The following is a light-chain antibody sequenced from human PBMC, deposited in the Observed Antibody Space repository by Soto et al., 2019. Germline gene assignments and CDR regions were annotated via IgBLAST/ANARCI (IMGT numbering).Light chain of an antibody. CDR3: ISYISSITSHV. J-gene: IGLJ1*01. CDR2: EVN. CDR1: TRDFATNNS. V-gene: IGLV2-18*02. Sequence: QSALTQPPSVSGSPGQSVTISCTGSTRDFATNNSVSWYQQAPVSAPRLIIYEVNNRPSGFPDRFSESTSDNTDSLTISGLRPEDEADYYCISYISSITSHVFGTGTKLTVL.